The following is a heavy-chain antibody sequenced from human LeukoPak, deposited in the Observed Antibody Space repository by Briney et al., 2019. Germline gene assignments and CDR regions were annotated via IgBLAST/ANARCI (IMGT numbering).Heavy chain of an antibody. V-gene: IGHV3-66*01. Sequence: GGSLRLSCAASGFTVSSNYMSWVRQAPGKGLEWVSVIYSGGSTYYADSVKGRFTISRDNSKNTLYLQMSSLRAEDTAVYYCAFLGGGWLDAFDIWGQGTMVTVSS. D-gene: IGHD5-24*01. J-gene: IGHJ3*02. CDR1: GFTVSSNY. CDR2: IYSGGST. CDR3: AFLGGGWLDAFDI.